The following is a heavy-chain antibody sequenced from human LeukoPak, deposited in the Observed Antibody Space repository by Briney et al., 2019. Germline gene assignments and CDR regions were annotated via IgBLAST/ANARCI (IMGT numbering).Heavy chain of an antibody. CDR1: GFTFDDYA. CDR3: AKEMREYGSSLGYFDY. D-gene: IGHD3-10*01. CDR2: ISWNSGSI. V-gene: IGHV3-9*01. J-gene: IGHJ4*02. Sequence: PGGSLRLSCAASGFTFDDYAMHWVRQAPGKGLEWVSGISWNSGSIGYADSVKGRFTISRDNAKNSLYLQMNSLRAEDTVLYYCAKEMREYGSSLGYFDYWGQGTLVTVSS.